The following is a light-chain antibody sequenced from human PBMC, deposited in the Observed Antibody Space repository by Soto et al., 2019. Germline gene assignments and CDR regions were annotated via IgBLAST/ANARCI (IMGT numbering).Light chain of an antibody. CDR3: SSYAASDNFVV. J-gene: IGLJ2*01. Sequence: QSALTQPPSASGSPGQSVTISCTGTSSDVGGYNYVSWYQQHPGKAPKLMIYEVFKRPSGVPDRFSGSMSGNTASLTVSGLQAEDEADYYCSSYAASDNFVVFGGGTKLTVL. CDR1: SSDVGGYNY. CDR2: EVF. V-gene: IGLV2-8*01.